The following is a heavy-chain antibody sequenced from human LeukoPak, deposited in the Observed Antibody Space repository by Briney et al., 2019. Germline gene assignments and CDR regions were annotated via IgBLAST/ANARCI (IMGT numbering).Heavy chain of an antibody. CDR2: IYSGGNT. Sequence: PGGSLRLSCAVSGFTVSTNYMNWVRQAPGKGLEWVSLIYSGGNTDYADSVKGRFTISRDNSKNTLYLQMNSLRAEDTAVYYCARRGDNYGSPFDYWGQATLVTVSS. CDR3: ARRGDNYGSPFDY. J-gene: IGHJ4*02. V-gene: IGHV3-53*01. CDR1: GFTVSTNY. D-gene: IGHD5-18*01.